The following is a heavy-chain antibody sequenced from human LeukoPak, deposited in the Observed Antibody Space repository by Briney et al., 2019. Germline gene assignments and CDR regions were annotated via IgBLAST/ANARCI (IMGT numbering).Heavy chain of an antibody. CDR3: ARSPRLGRYGYGPWELPVSYFDY. CDR1: GGSISNYC. Sequence: SETLSLTCTVSGGSISNYCWSWIRQPPGKGLEWIGYIYYSGSTSYNPSLKSRVTISVDTSKNQFSLKLSSVTAAETAVYYCARSPRLGRYGYGPWELPVSYFDYWGQGTLVTVSS. CDR2: IYYSGST. J-gene: IGHJ4*02. D-gene: IGHD1-26*01. V-gene: IGHV4-59*08.